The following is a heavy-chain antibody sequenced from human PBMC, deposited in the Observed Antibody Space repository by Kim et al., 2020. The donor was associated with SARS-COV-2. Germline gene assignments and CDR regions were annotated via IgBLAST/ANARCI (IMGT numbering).Heavy chain of an antibody. CDR1: GFIYSGSW. J-gene: IGHJ6*02. CDR2: INSDGSST. Sequence: GGSLRLSCAASGFIYSGSWMHWVRQAPGKGLVWVSGINSDGSSTKYADSVKGRFTISRDNTKNTLYLQMDSLRAEDTAVYYCTRDSSSPGDYRKDVWGQGATVTVSS. D-gene: IGHD2-2*01. V-gene: IGHV3-74*03. CDR3: TRDSSSPGDYRKDV.